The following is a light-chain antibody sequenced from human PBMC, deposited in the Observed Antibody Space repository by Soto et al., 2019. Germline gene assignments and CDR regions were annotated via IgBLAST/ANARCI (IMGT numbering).Light chain of an antibody. J-gene: IGLJ2*01. CDR1: SGSVSTSYY. CDR2: STN. Sequence: QAVVTQEPSFSVSPGRTVTLTCGLSSGSVSTSYYPSWYQQTPGQAPRTLIYSTNTRSSGVPDRFSGSIIGNKAALTITGAQADDESDYYCGLYMGSGISVFGGGTKLTVL. CDR3: GLYMGSGISV. V-gene: IGLV8-61*01.